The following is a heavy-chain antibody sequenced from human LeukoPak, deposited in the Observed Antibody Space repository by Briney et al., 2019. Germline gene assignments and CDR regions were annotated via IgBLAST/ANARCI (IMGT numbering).Heavy chain of an antibody. D-gene: IGHD5-12*01. CDR3: AQRGGSGYEGFDY. CDR2: IRYDGSTK. CDR1: GFSFSSYG. J-gene: IGHJ4*02. V-gene: IGHV3-30*02. Sequence: GGSLRLSCAASGFSFSSYGMHWVRQAPGKGLEWVAFIRYDGSTKHYADSVKGRFTISRDNSKNTLYLQMNSLRAEDTAVYYCAQRGGSGYEGFDYWGRGTLVTVSS.